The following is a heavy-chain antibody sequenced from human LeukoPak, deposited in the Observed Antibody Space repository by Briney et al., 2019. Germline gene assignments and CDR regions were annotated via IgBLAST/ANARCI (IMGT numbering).Heavy chain of an antibody. D-gene: IGHD2-2*02. CDR2: IYYSGST. CDR1: GGSISSGGYY. CDR3: ARARAAAAIT. J-gene: IGHJ5*02. V-gene: IGHV4-31*03. Sequence: NPSETLSLTCTVSGGSISSGGYYWSWIRQHPGKGLEWIGYIYYSGSTYYNPSLKSRVTISVDTSKNQFSLKLTSVTAADTAVYYCARARAAAAITWGQGTLVTVSS.